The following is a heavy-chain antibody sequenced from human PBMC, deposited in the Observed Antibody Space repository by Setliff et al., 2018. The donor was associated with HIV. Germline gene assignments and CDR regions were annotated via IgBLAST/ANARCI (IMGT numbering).Heavy chain of an antibody. Sequence: GGSLRLSCAASGFTVSTYYMSWVRQAPGKGLEWVSCISNDGSITHYADSVKGRLTISRDNAKNTVDLQMNSLRAEDTAVYYCVTDIESRPYYNLDYWGQGTLVTVSS. CDR3: VTDIESRPYYNLDY. V-gene: IGHV3-74*01. CDR1: GFTVSTYY. D-gene: IGHD3-10*01. J-gene: IGHJ4*02. CDR2: ISNDGSIT.